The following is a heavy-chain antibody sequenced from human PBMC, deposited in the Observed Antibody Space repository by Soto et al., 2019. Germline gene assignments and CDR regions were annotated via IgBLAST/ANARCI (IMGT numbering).Heavy chain of an antibody. CDR3: ARVLRSGYLAYFYYDMDV. D-gene: IGHD5-12*01. CDR1: GYDFTSYW. J-gene: IGHJ6*02. V-gene: IGHV5-51*01. CDR2: IQPVDSDT. Sequence: GESLKISCKGSGYDFTSYWIGWVRQMPGKGLEWMGIIQPVDSDTRYSPSFQGQVTISVDKSIGTAYLQWSSLKASDTAMYYCARVLRSGYLAYFYYDMDVWAQRTTVTVSS.